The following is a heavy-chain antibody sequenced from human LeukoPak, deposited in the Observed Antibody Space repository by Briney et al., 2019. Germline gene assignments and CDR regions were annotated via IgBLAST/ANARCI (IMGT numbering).Heavy chain of an antibody. CDR3: AKVGESGGVWKYYFDY. CDR2: ISGGGGST. D-gene: IGHD2-8*02. V-gene: IGHV3-23*01. CDR1: GFTFSSYA. Sequence: GGSLRLSCAASGFTFSSYAMSWVRQAPGKGLEWVSAISGGGGSTYYTYSVKGRFTISRDNSKNTLYLQMNSLRAEGTAVYYCAKVGESGGVWKYYFDYWGQGTLVTVSS. J-gene: IGHJ4*02.